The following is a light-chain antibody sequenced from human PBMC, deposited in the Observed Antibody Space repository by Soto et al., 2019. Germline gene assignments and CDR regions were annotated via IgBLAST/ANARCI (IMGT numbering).Light chain of an antibody. J-gene: IGKJ2*01. Sequence: DIVMTQSPDSLAVSLGERATIHCKSSRSILYNSNNKSYVAWYQQRPGQPPKLLIFWASTRESGVPDRFSGSGSGTDFTLTISSLQAEDVAVYYWQQYYTPPPTFGQGTKLEIK. CDR3: QQYYTPPPT. CDR1: RSILYNSNNKSY. CDR2: WAS. V-gene: IGKV4-1*01.